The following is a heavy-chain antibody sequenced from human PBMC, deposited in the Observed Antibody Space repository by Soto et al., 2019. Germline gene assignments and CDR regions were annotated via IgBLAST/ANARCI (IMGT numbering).Heavy chain of an antibody. CDR3: ARAYSYGSGRFDY. Sequence: SETLSLTCTVSGGSISSGNYYWSWIRQPPGKGLEWIGFISYSGTTHYSASLRSRVSISVDTSKNQFSLDLSSVTAADTAVYYCARAYSYGSGRFDYWGQGNLVTVSS. V-gene: IGHV4-30-4*01. CDR2: ISYSGTT. D-gene: IGHD3-10*01. J-gene: IGHJ4*02. CDR1: GGSISSGNYY.